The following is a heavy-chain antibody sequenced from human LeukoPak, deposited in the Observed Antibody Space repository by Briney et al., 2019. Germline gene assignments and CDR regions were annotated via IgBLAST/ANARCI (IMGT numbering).Heavy chain of an antibody. CDR2: IYSGGST. D-gene: IGHD2-2*01. Sequence: TGGSLRLSFAASGFTVSTYYMTWVRQAPGKGLECVSVIYSGGSTYYVDSVKGRFTVSRDNSKNTLYLQMNRRRAEDTAMYYCARGLGYCTSTTCLLPFDYWGQGTLVTVSS. V-gene: IGHV3-53*01. CDR3: ARGLGYCTSTTCLLPFDY. J-gene: IGHJ4*02. CDR1: GFTVSTYY.